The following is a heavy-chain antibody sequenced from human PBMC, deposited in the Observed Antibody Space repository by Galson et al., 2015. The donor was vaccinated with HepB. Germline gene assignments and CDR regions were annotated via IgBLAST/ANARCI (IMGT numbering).Heavy chain of an antibody. CDR3: ARWATMGDYGDYGGPPETRVFDY. Sequence: QSGAEVKKPGESLRISCKGSGNSFSNYWINWVRQMPGKGLEWMGRIDPRDSYTNYSPSFQGHVTISADKSISTAYLQWSSLKASDTAMYYCARWATMGDYGDYGGPPETRVFDYWGQGTLVTVSS. J-gene: IGHJ4*02. V-gene: IGHV5-10-1*01. D-gene: IGHD4-17*01. CDR2: IDPRDSYT. CDR1: GNSFSNYW.